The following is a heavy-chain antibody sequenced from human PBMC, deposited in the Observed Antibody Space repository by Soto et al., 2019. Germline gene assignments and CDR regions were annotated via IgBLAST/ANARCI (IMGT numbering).Heavy chain of an antibody. V-gene: IGHV1-2*04. CDR3: ASGSTGSYYYGMDV. Sequence: EASVKVSCKASGYTFTGYYMHWVRQAPGQGLEWMGWINPNSGGTNYAQKFQGWVTMTRDTSISTACMELSRLRSDDTAVYYCASGSTGSYYYGMDVWGQGTTVTVSS. CDR2: INPNSGGT. D-gene: IGHD2-15*01. CDR1: GYTFTGYY. J-gene: IGHJ6*02.